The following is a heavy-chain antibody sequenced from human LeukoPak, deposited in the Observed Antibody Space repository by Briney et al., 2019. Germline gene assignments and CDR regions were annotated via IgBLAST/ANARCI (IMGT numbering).Heavy chain of an antibody. CDR1: GGSLSSGSYY. CDR2: IYYSGST. Sequence: KPSETLSLTCTVSGGSLSSGSYYWSWIRQPPGKGLEWIGYIYYSGSTNYNPSLKSRVTISVDTSKNQFSLKLSSVTAADTAVYYCARGDVLRYFDWFGFDYWGQGTLVTVSS. CDR3: ARGDVLRYFDWFGFDY. J-gene: IGHJ4*02. D-gene: IGHD3-9*01. V-gene: IGHV4-61*01.